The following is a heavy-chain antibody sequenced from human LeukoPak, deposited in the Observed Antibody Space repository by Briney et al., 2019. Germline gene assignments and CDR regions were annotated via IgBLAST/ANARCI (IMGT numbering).Heavy chain of an antibody. CDR1: GGSISSSSYY. Sequence: SETLSLTCTVSGGSISSSSYYWGWIRQPPGKGLEWIGSMYYSGSTYYDPSLKSRVTIYVDTSKNQFSLKLSSVTAADTAVYYCATSSGSYYYWGQGTLVTVSS. J-gene: IGHJ4*02. D-gene: IGHD1-26*01. CDR3: ATSSGSYYY. CDR2: MYYSGST. V-gene: IGHV4-39*01.